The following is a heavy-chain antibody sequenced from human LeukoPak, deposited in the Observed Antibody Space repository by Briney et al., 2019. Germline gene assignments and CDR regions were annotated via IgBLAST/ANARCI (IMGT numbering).Heavy chain of an antibody. V-gene: IGHV1-2*02. CDR2: INPNSGGT. Sequence: GASVKVSCKASGYTFTGYYMHRVRQAPGQGLEWMGWINPNSGGTNYAQKFQGRVTMTRDTSISTAYMELSRLRSDDTAVYYCARFKSPPWYGMDVWGQGTTVTVSS. J-gene: IGHJ6*02. CDR3: ARFKSPPWYGMDV. CDR1: GYTFTGYY.